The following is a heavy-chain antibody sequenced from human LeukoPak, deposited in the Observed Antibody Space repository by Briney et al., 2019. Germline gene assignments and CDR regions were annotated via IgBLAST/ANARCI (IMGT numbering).Heavy chain of an antibody. J-gene: IGHJ4*02. V-gene: IGHV1-18*01. D-gene: IGHD3-22*01. CDR1: GYTFTTYG. CDR2: ISGHNGNT. CDR3: ARDHVPRGDGYNYYEF. Sequence: ASVEVSCKASGYTFTTYGISWVRQAPGQGLEWMGWISGHNGNTKYAQKLQGRVTMTTDTSTSTVYMDLRSLRSDDTAVYYCARDHVPRGDGYNYYEFWGQGTLVSVSS.